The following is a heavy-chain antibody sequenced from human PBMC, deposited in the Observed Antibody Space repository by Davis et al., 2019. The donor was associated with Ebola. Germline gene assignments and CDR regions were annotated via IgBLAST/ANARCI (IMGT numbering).Heavy chain of an antibody. D-gene: IGHD6-19*01. CDR3: ARGEDNSGWYGAWFFEP. J-gene: IGHJ5*02. V-gene: IGHV5-51*01. CDR1: GYRFTHCW. CDR2: ISPDDSDA. Sequence: GESLKTRCKCSGYRFTHCWSGRLRQMPGKGLEWMGFISPDDSDATYSPSFQGQVTISADKSISTAYLQWSSLKASDTAMYYCARGEDNSGWYGAWFFEPWGQGTLVIVSS.